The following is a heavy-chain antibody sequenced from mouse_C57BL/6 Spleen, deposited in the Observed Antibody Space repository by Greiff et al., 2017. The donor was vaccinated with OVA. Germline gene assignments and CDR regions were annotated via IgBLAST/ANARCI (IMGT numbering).Heavy chain of an antibody. D-gene: IGHD2-3*01. CDR1: GYTFTDYE. CDR2: IDPETGGT. CDR3: TDDAWFAY. V-gene: IGHV1-15*01. J-gene: IGHJ3*01. Sequence: LVESGAELVRPGASVTLSCKASGYTFTDYEMHWVKQTPVHGLEWIGAIDPETGGTAYNQKFKGKAILTADKSSSTAYMELRSLTSEDSAVYYCTDDAWFAYWGQGTLVTVSA.